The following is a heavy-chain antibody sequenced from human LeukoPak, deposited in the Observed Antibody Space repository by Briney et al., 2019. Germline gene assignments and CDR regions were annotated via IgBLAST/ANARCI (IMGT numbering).Heavy chain of an antibody. J-gene: IGHJ4*02. Sequence: GSSVKVSCKASGGTFSSYAISWVRQAPGQGLEWMGGIIPIFGTANYAQKFQGRVTIITDESTSTAYMELSSLRSEDTAVYYCARGRGYSYGYPGLDCWGQGTLVTVSS. CDR1: GGTFSSYA. V-gene: IGHV1-69*05. D-gene: IGHD5-18*01. CDR2: IIPIFGTA. CDR3: ARGRGYSYGYPGLDC.